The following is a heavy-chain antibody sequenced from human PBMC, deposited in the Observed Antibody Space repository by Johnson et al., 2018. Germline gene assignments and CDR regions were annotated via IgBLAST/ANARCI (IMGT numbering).Heavy chain of an antibody. D-gene: IGHD1-26*01. CDR2: IGTAGDT. CDR3: ARDSGSDAFDI. J-gene: IGHJ3*02. CDR1: GFTFSSYS. Sequence: EVQLLESGGGLVKPGGSLRLSCAASGFTFSSYSMNWVRQAPGKGLEWVSAIGTAGDTYYPGSVKGRFTISRENAKNSLYLQMNSLRAGDTAVYYCARDSGSDAFDIWGQGTMVTVSS. V-gene: IGHV3-13*01.